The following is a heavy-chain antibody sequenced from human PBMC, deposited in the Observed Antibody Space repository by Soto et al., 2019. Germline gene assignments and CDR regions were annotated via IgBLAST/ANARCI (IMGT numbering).Heavy chain of an antibody. CDR3: ARPLSPIAVAGTVL. Sequence: SETLSLTCTVSGGSISSSSYYWGWIRQPPGKGLEWIGSIYYSGSTYYNPSLKSRVTISVDTSKNQFSLKLSSVTAADTAVYYCARPLSPIAVAGTVLWGQGTLVTVSS. CDR1: GGSISSSSYY. J-gene: IGHJ4*02. V-gene: IGHV4-39*01. D-gene: IGHD6-19*01. CDR2: IYYSGST.